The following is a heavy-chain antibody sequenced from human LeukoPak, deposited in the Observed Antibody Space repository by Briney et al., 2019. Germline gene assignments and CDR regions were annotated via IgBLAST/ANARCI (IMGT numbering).Heavy chain of an antibody. V-gene: IGHV3-21*04. CDR1: GFTFSSYS. J-gene: IGHJ4*02. CDR2: ISSSSSYI. D-gene: IGHD6-19*01. Sequence: GGSLRLSCAASGFTFSSYSMNWVRQAPGKGLEWVSSISSSSSYIYYADSVKGRFTISRDNSKNTLYLQMNSLRAEDTAVYYCARGVDSSGWYGGPFDYWGQGTLVTVSS. CDR3: ARGVDSSGWYGGPFDY.